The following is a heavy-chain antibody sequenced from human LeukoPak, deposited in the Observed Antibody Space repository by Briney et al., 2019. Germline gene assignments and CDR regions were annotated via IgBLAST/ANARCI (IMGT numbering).Heavy chain of an antibody. Sequence: GGSLRLSCAASGLAFSSYAMNWVRQAPGKGLEWVSAISGSGGSTYYADSVKGRFTISRDNSKNTLYLQMNSLRAEDTAVYYCANPYDSSGYYYVRHAFDIWGQGTMVTVSS. CDR2: ISGSGGST. CDR1: GLAFSSYA. V-gene: IGHV3-23*01. D-gene: IGHD3-22*01. J-gene: IGHJ3*02. CDR3: ANPYDSSGYYYVRHAFDI.